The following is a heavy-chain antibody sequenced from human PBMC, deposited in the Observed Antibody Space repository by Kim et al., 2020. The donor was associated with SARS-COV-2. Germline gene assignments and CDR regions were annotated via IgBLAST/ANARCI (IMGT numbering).Heavy chain of an antibody. CDR2: ISAYNGNT. Sequence: ASVKVSCKASGYTFTSYGISWVRQAPGQGLEWMGWISAYNGNTNYAQKLQGRVTMTTDTSTSTAYMELRSLRSDDTAVYYCARASCSSTSCYVPGGDYWGQGTLVTVSS. J-gene: IGHJ4*02. CDR3: ARASCSSTSCYVPGGDY. D-gene: IGHD2-2*01. V-gene: IGHV1-18*01. CDR1: GYTFTSYG.